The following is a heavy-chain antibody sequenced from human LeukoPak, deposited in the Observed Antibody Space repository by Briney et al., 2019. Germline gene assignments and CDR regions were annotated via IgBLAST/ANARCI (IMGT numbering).Heavy chain of an antibody. D-gene: IGHD1-26*01. CDR1: GFTFSSYA. CDR2: ISSNGGST. Sequence: GGSLRLSCAASGFTFSSYAMHWVRQAPGKGLEYVSAISSNGGSTYYANSVKGRFTISRDNSKNTLYLQMGSLRAEDMAVYYCARGSLKHAVGATTRGAFDIWGQGTMVTVSS. V-gene: IGHV3-64*01. J-gene: IGHJ3*02. CDR3: ARGSLKHAVGATTRGAFDI.